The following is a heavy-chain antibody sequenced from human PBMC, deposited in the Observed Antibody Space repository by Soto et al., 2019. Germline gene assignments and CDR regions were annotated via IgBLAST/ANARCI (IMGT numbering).Heavy chain of an antibody. CDR2: IYYSGST. CDR1: GGSISSYY. J-gene: IGHJ4*02. V-gene: IGHV4-59*01. Sequence: SETLSLTCTVSGGSISSYYWSRIRQPPGKGLEWIGYIYYSGSTNYNPSLKSRVTISVDTSKNQFSLKLSSVTAADTAVYYCARAPRGNYGYPSYFDYWGQGTLVTVSS. CDR3: ARAPRGNYGYPSYFDY. D-gene: IGHD3-10*01.